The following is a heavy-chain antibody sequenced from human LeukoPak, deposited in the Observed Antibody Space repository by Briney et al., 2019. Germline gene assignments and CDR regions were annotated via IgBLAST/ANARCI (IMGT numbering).Heavy chain of an antibody. CDR3: ARGPWFGEGKGEVDY. J-gene: IGHJ4*02. CDR2: IWYDGSNK. V-gene: IGHV3-33*01. Sequence: GRSLRLSCAASGFTFSSYGMHWVRQAPGKGLEWVAVIWYDGSNKYYADSVKGRFTISRDNSKNTLYLQMNSLRAEDTAVYYCARGPWFGEGKGEVDYWGQGTLVTVSS. D-gene: IGHD3-10*01. CDR1: GFTFSSYG.